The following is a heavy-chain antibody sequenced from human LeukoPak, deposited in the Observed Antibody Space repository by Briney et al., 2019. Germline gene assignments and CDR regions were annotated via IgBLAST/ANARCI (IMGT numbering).Heavy chain of an antibody. J-gene: IGHJ4*02. Sequence: GAXVKVSCKASGGTFSSYAISWVRQAPGQGLEWMGGIIPIFGTAKYAQKLQGRVTITADESKSTAYMEVSSLRSEDTAVYYCARGPLRLGYCSGGSCYHFDYWGQGTLVTVSS. D-gene: IGHD2-15*01. CDR1: GGTFSSYA. V-gene: IGHV1-69*13. CDR2: IIPIFGTA. CDR3: ARGPLRLGYCSGGSCYHFDY.